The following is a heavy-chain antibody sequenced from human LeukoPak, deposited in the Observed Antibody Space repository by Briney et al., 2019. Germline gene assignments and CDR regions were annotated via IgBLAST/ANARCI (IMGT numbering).Heavy chain of an antibody. J-gene: IGHJ3*02. Sequence: GGSLRLSCAASGFTFDDYAMHWVRQAPGKGLEGVSGISWNSGSIGYADSVKGRFTISRDNAKNSLYLQMNSLRAEDMALYYCAKGGGPSVGLDAFDIWGQGTMVTVSS. CDR3: AKGGGPSVGLDAFDI. CDR2: ISWNSGSI. CDR1: GFTFDDYA. V-gene: IGHV3-9*03. D-gene: IGHD1-26*01.